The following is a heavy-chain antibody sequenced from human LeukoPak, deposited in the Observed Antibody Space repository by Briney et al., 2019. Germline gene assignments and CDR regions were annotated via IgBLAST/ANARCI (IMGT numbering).Heavy chain of an antibody. CDR2: ITVASGNT. CDR1: GLNFITSS. Sequence: ASVKVSCKTFGLNFITSSIYWVRQAPGQRPEWLGWITVASGNTRYSDNLQGRVTLTRDTSANTLYLDLSDLRSEDTAVYYCVAGTLGYWGQGTLVTVS. D-gene: IGHD3-3*01. J-gene: IGHJ4*02. V-gene: IGHV1-3*01. CDR3: VAGTLGY.